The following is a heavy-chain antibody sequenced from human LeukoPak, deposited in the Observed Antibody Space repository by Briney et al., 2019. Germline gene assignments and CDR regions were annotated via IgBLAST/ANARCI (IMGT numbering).Heavy chain of an antibody. CDR2: INPNDGAT. V-gene: IGHV1-46*01. CDR3: ARGYVESGIDY. J-gene: IGHJ4*02. D-gene: IGHD5-12*01. Sequence: ASVKVSCKAPGYTFSKYYIHWVRQAPGQGLEWMGMINPNDGATTNAQRFQGRVTMTRDMSTTTVYMDLSRLRSDDTAVYYCARGYVESGIDYWAREPWSPSPQ. CDR1: GYTFSKYY.